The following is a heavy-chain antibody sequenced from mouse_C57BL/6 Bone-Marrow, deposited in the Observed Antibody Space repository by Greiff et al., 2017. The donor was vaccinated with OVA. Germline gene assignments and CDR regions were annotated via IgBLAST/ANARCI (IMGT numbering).Heavy chain of an antibody. D-gene: IGHD2-10*02. CDR1: GYTFTSYG. CDR2: IYPRSGNT. Sequence: QVQLQQSGAELARPGASVKLSCKASGYTFTSYGISWVKQRTGQGLEWIGEIYPRSGNTYYNEKFKGKATLTADKSSSTAYMELRSLTSEDSAVYFCLYGNGLYAMDYWGQGTSVTVSS. J-gene: IGHJ4*01. CDR3: LYGNGLYAMDY. V-gene: IGHV1-81*01.